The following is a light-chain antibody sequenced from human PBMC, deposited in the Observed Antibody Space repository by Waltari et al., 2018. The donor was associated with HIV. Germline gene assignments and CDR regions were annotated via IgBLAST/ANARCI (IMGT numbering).Light chain of an antibody. V-gene: IGKV1-5*03. Sequence: DIQMTQSPSTLSASVGDRVTITCRASQSISSWLAWYQQKSGKAPKLLIYKASSLKSGVPSRFSGSGSGTDFTLTINSLQPDDFATYYCQQYNSYSWTFGQGTKVEIK. J-gene: IGKJ1*01. CDR2: KAS. CDR3: QQYNSYSWT. CDR1: QSISSW.